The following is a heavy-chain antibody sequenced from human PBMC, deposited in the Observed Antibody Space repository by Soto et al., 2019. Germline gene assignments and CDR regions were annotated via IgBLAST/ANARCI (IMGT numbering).Heavy chain of an antibody. CDR2: IKSKNDGGKT. CDR3: TKEHNDEDI. J-gene: IGHJ3*02. Sequence: GGSLRLSCAASGFTFSNAWMSWVRQAPGKVLEWVGRIKSKNDGGKTDYATPVKGRFTISRDDSKNTLYLQMNSLKTEDTAVYYCTKEHNDEDIWGQGTMVTVSS. CDR1: GFTFSNAW. V-gene: IGHV3-15*01. D-gene: IGHD3-16*01.